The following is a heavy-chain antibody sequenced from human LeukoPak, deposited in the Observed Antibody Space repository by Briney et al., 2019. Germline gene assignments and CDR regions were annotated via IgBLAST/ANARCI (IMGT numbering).Heavy chain of an antibody. V-gene: IGHV2-70*11. CDR2: IDWDDDK. CDR3: ARIRSSTSSYYYYYYMDV. CDR1: GFSLSTSGTC. J-gene: IGHJ6*03. Sequence: SGPTLLNPTQTLTLTCTFSGFSLSTSGTCVSWIRQPPGKALEWLARIDWDDDKYYSTSLKTRLAISKDSSKNQVVLTMTNMDPVDTATYYCARIRSSTSSYYYYYYMDVWGKGTTVIVSS. D-gene: IGHD2-2*01.